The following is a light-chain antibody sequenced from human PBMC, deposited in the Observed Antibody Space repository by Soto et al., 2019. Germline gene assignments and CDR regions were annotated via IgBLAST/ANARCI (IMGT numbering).Light chain of an antibody. J-gene: IGKJ4*01. V-gene: IGKV3-20*01. CDR2: GAS. CDR3: QQFATSPLT. Sequence: NVLTQSPGTLSLSPGERATLSCRASQSLSSSYLAWYQQKPGQAPRLLIYGASSRATGILDRFSGSGSGTDFTLTISRLEPEDFAVYYCQQFATSPLTFGGGTKVDIK. CDR1: QSLSSSY.